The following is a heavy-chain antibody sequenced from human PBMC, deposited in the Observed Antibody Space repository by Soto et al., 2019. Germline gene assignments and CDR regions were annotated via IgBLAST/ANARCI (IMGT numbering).Heavy chain of an antibody. V-gene: IGHV4-39*01. D-gene: IGHD6-13*01. CDR2: IYYSGST. Sequence: QLQLQESGPGLVKPSETLSLTCTVSGGSISSSSYYWGWIRQPPGKGLEWIGSIYYSGSTYYNPSLKSRVTISVDTSKNQCSLKLSSVTAADTAVYYCARPSQPIQSWSDYYYGMDVWGQGTTVTVSS. CDR1: GGSISSSSYY. J-gene: IGHJ6*02. CDR3: ARPSQPIQSWSDYYYGMDV.